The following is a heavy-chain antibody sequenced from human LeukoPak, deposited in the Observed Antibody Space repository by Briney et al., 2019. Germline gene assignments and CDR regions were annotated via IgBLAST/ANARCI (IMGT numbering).Heavy chain of an antibody. Sequence: GGSLRLSCAASGFTFSSYAMSWVRQAPGKGLEWVSSISISSNNIYYADSVKGRFTISRDNAKNSLYLQMNSLRAEDTAVYYCAALLGGPHPGYWGQGTLVTVCS. CDR3: AALLGGPHPGY. CDR2: ISISSNNI. J-gene: IGHJ4*02. D-gene: IGHD7-27*01. CDR1: GFTFSSYA. V-gene: IGHV3-21*01.